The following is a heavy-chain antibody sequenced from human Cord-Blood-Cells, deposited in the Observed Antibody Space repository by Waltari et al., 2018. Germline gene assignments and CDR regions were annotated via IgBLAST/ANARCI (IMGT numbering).Heavy chain of an antibody. V-gene: IGHV1-46*01. CDR2: INPSGGST. CDR3: ARNKVTTEWYFDL. Sequence: QVQLVQSGAAVKKPGASVTVSCKASGYTFTSYYMHWMRQAPGQGLECMGIINPSGGSTSYAQKFQGRVTMTRDTSTSTVYMELSSLRSEDTAVYYCARNKVTTEWYFDLWGRGTLVTVSS. CDR1: GYTFTSYY. J-gene: IGHJ2*01. D-gene: IGHD4-17*01.